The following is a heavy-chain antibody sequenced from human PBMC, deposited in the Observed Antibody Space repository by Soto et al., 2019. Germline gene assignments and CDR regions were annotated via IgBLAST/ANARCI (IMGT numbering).Heavy chain of an antibody. CDR3: ARESGDLTSNFDY. J-gene: IGHJ4*02. V-gene: IGHV3-21*01. CDR1: GFTFTRYS. D-gene: IGHD3-10*01. Sequence: GGSLRLSCAASGFTFTRYSMNWVRQAPGKGLEWVSSISSTTNYIYYADSMKGRFTVSRDNAKNSVYLEMNSLSAEDTAVYYCARESGDLTSNFDYWGQGTVVTVS. CDR2: ISSTTNYI.